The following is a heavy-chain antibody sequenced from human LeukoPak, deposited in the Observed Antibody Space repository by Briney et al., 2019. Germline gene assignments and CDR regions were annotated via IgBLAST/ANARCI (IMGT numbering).Heavy chain of an antibody. J-gene: IGHJ3*02. CDR3: ARDRSDAFDI. V-gene: IGHV1-69*13. CDR2: IIPIFGTA. CDR1: GGTFSSYA. Sequence: GASVKVSCKASGGTFSSYAISWVRQAPGQGLEWMGGIIPIFGTANYAQKFQCRVTITADESTSTAYMELSSLRSEDTAVYYCARDRSDAFDIWGQGTMVTVSS.